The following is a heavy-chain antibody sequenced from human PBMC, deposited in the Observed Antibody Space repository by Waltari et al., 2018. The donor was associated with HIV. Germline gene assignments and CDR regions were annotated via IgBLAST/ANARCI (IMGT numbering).Heavy chain of an antibody. CDR1: GYNFTNYG. V-gene: IGHV1-18*01. Sequence: QVHLVQSGAELRKPGASVPVSCKASGYNFTNYGITWVRQAPGQGLEWMGWISSYNGDTKYAQKVRCRVTMTTDTATSTAYWEMGSLRFDDTAVYYCARDHYYGSSGYYSDYWGQGTLVTVSS. CDR2: ISSYNGDT. CDR3: ARDHYYGSSGYYSDY. J-gene: IGHJ4*02. D-gene: IGHD3-22*01.